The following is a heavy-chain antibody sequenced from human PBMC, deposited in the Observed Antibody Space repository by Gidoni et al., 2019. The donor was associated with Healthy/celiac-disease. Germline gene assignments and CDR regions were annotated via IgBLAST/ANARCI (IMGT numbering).Heavy chain of an antibody. D-gene: IGHD3-10*01. V-gene: IGHV1-46*01. CDR3: ARDSNSVWFGELLWAVWGYFDY. Sequence: QVQLVQSGAEVKKPGASVKVSCKASGYTFTSYYMHWVRQAPGQGLEWMGIINPSGGSTSYAQKFQGRVTMTRDTSTSTVYMELSSLRSEDTAVYYCARDSNSVWFGELLWAVWGYFDYWGQGTLVTVSS. CDR2: INPSGGST. CDR1: GYTFTSYY. J-gene: IGHJ4*02.